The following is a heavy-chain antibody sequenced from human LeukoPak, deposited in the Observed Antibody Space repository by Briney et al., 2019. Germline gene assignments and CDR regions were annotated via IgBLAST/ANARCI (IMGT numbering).Heavy chain of an antibody. V-gene: IGHV3-23*01. Sequence: GGSLSLSCAASGFTLSSYGMRWVRPAPGKVLEWVSAISSCGGSTYYGDSVKGRFTISRDNAKNSLYLQMNSLRAEDTAVYYCAAEAMFVGGDPRYFDYWGQGTLVTVSS. D-gene: IGHD2-21*02. CDR1: GFTLSSYG. J-gene: IGHJ4*02. CDR3: AAEAMFVGGDPRYFDY. CDR2: ISSCGGST.